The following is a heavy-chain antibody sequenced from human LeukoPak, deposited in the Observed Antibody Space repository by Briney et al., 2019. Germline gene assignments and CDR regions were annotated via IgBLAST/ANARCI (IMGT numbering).Heavy chain of an antibody. V-gene: IGHV3-30*03. CDR2: ISYDGSNK. J-gene: IGHJ3*02. Sequence: PGGSLRLSCAPSGFTFSNYGMHWGRQAPGKGLEWVVVISYDGSNKYYADSVKGRFTISRDNAKRSLYLQMHSLRVEDTAVYYCARDSHKFDSSGYYPDAFDIWGQGTMVTVSS. CDR3: ARDSHKFDSSGYYPDAFDI. CDR1: GFTFSNYG. D-gene: IGHD3-22*01.